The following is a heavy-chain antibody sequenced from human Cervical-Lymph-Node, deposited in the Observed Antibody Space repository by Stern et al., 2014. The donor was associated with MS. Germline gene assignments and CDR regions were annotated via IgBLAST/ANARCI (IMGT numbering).Heavy chain of an antibody. J-gene: IGHJ4*02. CDR2: VSYDGTQR. V-gene: IGHV3-30-3*01. CDR3: ARGGRGVGLEY. Sequence: DQLVESGGGVVQPGRSLSLSCVASGFTFSTYAMHWVRQAPGKGLEWVAFVSYDGTQRNSTDSLKARFTISRDNSKNTLYLHMNSLRDEDTAVYFCARGGRGVGLEYWGQGALVTVSS. CDR1: GFTFSTYA. D-gene: IGHD3-10*01.